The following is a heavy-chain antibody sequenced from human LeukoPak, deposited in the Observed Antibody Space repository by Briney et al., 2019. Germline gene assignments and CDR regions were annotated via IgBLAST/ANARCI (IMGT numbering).Heavy chain of an antibody. J-gene: IGHJ6*04. CDR2: IWYDGSNK. CDR1: GFTFSSYG. Sequence: GGSLRLSCAASGFTFSSYGMHWVRQAPGKGLEWVAIIWYDGSNKYYADSVKGRFTISRDNSKNTLYLQMNSLRAEDTAVYYCARVRVRGVMVYYYGMDVWGKGTTVTVSP. V-gene: IGHV3-33*01. CDR3: ARVRVRGVMVYYYGMDV. D-gene: IGHD3-10*01.